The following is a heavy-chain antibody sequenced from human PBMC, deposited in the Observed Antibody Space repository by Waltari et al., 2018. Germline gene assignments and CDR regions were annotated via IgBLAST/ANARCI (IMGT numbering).Heavy chain of an antibody. CDR2: ISYDGSNK. CDR3: ARGVSYFDY. D-gene: IGHD6-13*01. J-gene: IGHJ4*02. CDR1: GFTSSSYA. Sequence: QVQLVESGGGVVQPGRSLRLSCAASGFTSSSYAMHWVRQAPGKGLEWVAVISYDGSNKYYADSVKGRFTISRDNSKNTLYLQMNSLRAEDTAVYYCARGVSYFDYWGQGTLVTVSS. V-gene: IGHV3-30*01.